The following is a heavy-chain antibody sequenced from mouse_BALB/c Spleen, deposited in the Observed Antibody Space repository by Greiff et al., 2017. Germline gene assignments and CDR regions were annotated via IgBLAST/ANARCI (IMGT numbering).Heavy chain of an antibody. D-gene: IGHD1-1*01. CDR2: INPSTGYT. J-gene: IGHJ2*01. Sequence: QVQLKQSGAELAKPGASVKMSCKASGYTFTSYWMHWVKQRPGQGLEWIGYINPSTGYTEYNQKFKDKATLTADKSSSTAYMQLSSLTSEGSAVYYCARSPSFITTVVGYWGQGTTLTVSS. CDR3: ARSPSFITTVVGY. V-gene: IGHV1-7*01. CDR1: GYTFTSYW.